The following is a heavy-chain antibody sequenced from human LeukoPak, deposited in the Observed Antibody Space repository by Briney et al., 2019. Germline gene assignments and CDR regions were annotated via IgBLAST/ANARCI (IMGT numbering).Heavy chain of an antibody. CDR3: ARDTSKTKVSTTGMPGY. CDR2: MNPNSGNT. CDR1: GFTFTSYD. D-gene: IGHD1-1*01. J-gene: IGHJ4*02. Sequence: APVKVSCKASGFTFTSYDINWVRQATGQGLEWMGWMNPNSGNTGYAQKFQGRVTMTRNTSISTAYMELSSLRSEDTAVYYCARDTSKTKVSTTGMPGYWGQGTLVTVSS. V-gene: IGHV1-8*01.